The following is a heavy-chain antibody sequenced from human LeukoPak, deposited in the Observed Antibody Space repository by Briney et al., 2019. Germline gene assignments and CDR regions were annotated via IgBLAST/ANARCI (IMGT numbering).Heavy chain of an antibody. CDR2: ISAYNGNT. J-gene: IGHJ3*02. Sequence: ASVKVSCKASGYTFTSYGISWVRQAPGQGREWMGWISAYNGNTNYAQKLQGRVTMTTDTSTSTAYMELRSLRSDDTAVYYCARDDIQPFRDAFDIWGQGTMVTVSS. CDR3: ARDDIQPFRDAFDI. CDR1: GYTFTSYG. V-gene: IGHV1-18*01. D-gene: IGHD5-18*01.